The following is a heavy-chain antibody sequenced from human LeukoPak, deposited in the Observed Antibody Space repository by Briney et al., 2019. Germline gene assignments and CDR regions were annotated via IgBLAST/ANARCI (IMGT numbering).Heavy chain of an antibody. Sequence: SETLSLTCTVSGYSISSDYYWGWIRQPPGKGLEWIGSIYHSGSTYYNPSLKSRVTISVDTSKNQFSLKLSSVTAADTAVYYCASTTPYYYYYYMDVWGKGTTVTVSS. CDR1: GYSISSDYY. V-gene: IGHV4-38-2*02. CDR3: ASTTPYYYYYYMDV. CDR2: IYHSGST. J-gene: IGHJ6*03. D-gene: IGHD1-1*01.